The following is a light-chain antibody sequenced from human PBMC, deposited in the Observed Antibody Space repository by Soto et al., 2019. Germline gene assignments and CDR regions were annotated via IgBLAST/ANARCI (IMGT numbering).Light chain of an antibody. Sequence: DIQMTQSPSTLSASVGDRVTITCRASQSISSWLAWFQQKPGKATKLLIYKASSLEGGVPSRFSGSGSGTEFTLTISSLQPDDFATYYCQQYDSLTWTFGQGTKVEVK. J-gene: IGKJ1*01. CDR2: KAS. CDR1: QSISSW. V-gene: IGKV1-5*03. CDR3: QQYDSLTWT.